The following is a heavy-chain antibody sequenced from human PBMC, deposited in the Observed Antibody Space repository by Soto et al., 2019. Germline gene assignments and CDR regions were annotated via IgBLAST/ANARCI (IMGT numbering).Heavy chain of an antibody. CDR1: GFTFSNYR. V-gene: IGHV3-30*18. CDR3: AKDVSQYSSSWAWYFDY. J-gene: IGHJ4*02. Sequence: QVQLVESGGGVVQPGRSLRLSCAVSGFTFSNYRMHWVRQAPGKGLEWVSVISYDGSNKYYADSVKGRFTISRDNSKNTLYLQMNSLRAEDTAVYYCAKDVSQYSSSWAWYFDYWGQGTLVTVSS. D-gene: IGHD6-13*01. CDR2: ISYDGSNK.